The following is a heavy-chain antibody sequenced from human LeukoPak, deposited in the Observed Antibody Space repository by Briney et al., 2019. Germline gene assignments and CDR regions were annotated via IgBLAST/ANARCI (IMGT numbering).Heavy chain of an antibody. CDR3: ARFAAGGSYYYYMDV. D-gene: IGHD6-25*01. CDR1: GFTFSSYT. CDR2: IGTSSTTI. J-gene: IGHJ6*03. Sequence: PGGSLRLSCAASGFTFSSYTMNRVRQPPGKGLAWDSNIGTSSTTIYYADSVKGRFTISRDNAKNSLYLQMNSLRADDTAVYYCARFAAGGSYYYYMDVWGKGTTVTVSS. V-gene: IGHV3-48*01.